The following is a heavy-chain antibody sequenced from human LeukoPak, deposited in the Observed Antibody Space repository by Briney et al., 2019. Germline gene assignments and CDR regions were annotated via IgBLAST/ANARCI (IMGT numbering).Heavy chain of an antibody. CDR2: IYYSGST. Sequence: SETLSLTCTVSGGSISSGGYYWSWIRQPPGKGLEWIGYIYYSGSTNYNPSLKSRVTISVDTSKNQFSLKLSSVTAADTAVYYCARLGGSGSYYGDYWGQGTLVTVSS. CDR3: ARLGGSGSYYGDY. D-gene: IGHD3-10*01. V-gene: IGHV4-61*08. CDR1: GGSISSGGYY. J-gene: IGHJ4*02.